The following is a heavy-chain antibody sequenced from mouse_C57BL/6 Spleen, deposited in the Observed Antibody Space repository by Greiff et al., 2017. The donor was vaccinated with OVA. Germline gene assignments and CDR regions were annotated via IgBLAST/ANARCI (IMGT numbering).Heavy chain of an antibody. CDR1: GFTFSSYA. CDR3: ARECSTYYFDY. J-gene: IGHJ2*01. CDR2: ISDGGSYT. Sequence: EVMLVESGGGLVKPGGSLKLSCAASGFTFSSYAMSWVRQTPEKRLEWVATISDGGSYTYYPDNVKGRFTISRDNAKNNLYLQMSHLKSEDTAMYYCARECSTYYFDYWGQGTTLTVSS. V-gene: IGHV5-4*01. D-gene: IGHD1-1*01.